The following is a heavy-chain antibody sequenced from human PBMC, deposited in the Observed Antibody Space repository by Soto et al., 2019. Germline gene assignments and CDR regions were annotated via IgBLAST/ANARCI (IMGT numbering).Heavy chain of an antibody. CDR3: ARVGAGYSSSWYVGGYYYYYYGMDV. CDR1: GGTFSSYA. D-gene: IGHD6-13*01. CDR2: IIPIFGTA. V-gene: IGHV1-69*01. J-gene: IGHJ6*02. Sequence: QVQLVQSGAEVKKPGSSVKVSCKASGGTFSSYAISWVRQAPGQGLEWMGGIIPIFGTANYAQKFQGRVTITVDESTSTAYMELSSLRSEDTAVYYCARVGAGYSSSWYVGGYYYYYYGMDVWGQGTTVTVSS.